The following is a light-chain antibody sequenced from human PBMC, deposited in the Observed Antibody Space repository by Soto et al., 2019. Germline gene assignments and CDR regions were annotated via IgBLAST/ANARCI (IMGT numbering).Light chain of an antibody. CDR2: GAS. V-gene: IGKV3-15*01. Sequence: EIVMTQSPATLSVSPGETATLSCRASQYVSNKVDWYQQKLGQAPSLLILGASTRATGVPARFSGSGSGTEFTLSISSLQSEDFAVYYCKQYKEWPPFTFGQGTRLEI. J-gene: IGKJ5*01. CDR1: QYVSNK. CDR3: KQYKEWPPFT.